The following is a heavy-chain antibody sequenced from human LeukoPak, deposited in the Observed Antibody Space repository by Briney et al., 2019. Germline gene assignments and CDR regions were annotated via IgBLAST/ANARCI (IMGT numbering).Heavy chain of an antibody. CDR1: GYTFTSYG. CDR3: ARVRDYYANSDYSDY. J-gene: IGHJ4*02. CDR2: ISAYNGNT. V-gene: IGHV1-18*01. D-gene: IGHD3-22*01. Sequence: EASVKVSCKASGYTFTSYGISWVRQAPGQGLEWMGWISAYNGNTNYAQKLQGRVTMTTDTSTSTAYMELRSLRSDDTAVYYCARVRDYYANSDYSDYWGQGTLVTVSS.